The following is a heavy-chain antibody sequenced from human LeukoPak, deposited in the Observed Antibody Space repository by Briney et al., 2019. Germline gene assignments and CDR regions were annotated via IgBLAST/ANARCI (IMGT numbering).Heavy chain of an antibody. CDR1: GFIFSDYY. V-gene: IGHV3-11*04. D-gene: IGHD3-3*01. J-gene: IGHJ4*02. Sequence: GGSLRLSCAAPGFIFSDYYMSWIRQAPGKGLEWVSYISSSGSTIYYADSVKGRFTISRDNAKNSLYLQMNSLRAEDTAVYYCARDGWLGRITIFGVPRGGFDYWGQGTLVTVSA. CDR3: ARDGWLGRITIFGVPRGGFDY. CDR2: ISSSGSTI.